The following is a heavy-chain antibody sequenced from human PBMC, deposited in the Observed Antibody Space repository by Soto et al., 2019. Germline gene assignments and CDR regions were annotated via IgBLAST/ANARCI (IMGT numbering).Heavy chain of an antibody. V-gene: IGHV3-33*01. CDR2: IWNDGSNK. D-gene: IGHD3-16*01. CDR1: GFTFSVYG. CDR3: ARAVGPFDY. J-gene: IGHJ4*01. Sequence: QVQLVESGGGVVQPGRSLRLSCAASGFTFSVYGMHWVRQAPGKGLEWVAVIWNDGSNKYYGDSVKGRFTISRDNSKSTLFLHMNSLRADDTAMYYCARAVGPFDYWGHGTLVTVSS.